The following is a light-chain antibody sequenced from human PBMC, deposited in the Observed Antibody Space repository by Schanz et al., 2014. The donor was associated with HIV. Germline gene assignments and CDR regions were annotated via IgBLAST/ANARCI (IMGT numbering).Light chain of an antibody. CDR3: SSYTTNGTWL. Sequence: QSALTQPASVSGSPGQSINISCNGVSRDLGGHNYLSRYQQPPGRAPQLMIYDVTYRPSGVSDRFSGSKSGNTASLTISGLQAEDEADYYCSSYTTNGTWLFGGGTKVTVL. V-gene: IGLV2-14*03. J-gene: IGLJ3*02. CDR1: SRDLGGHNY. CDR2: DVT.